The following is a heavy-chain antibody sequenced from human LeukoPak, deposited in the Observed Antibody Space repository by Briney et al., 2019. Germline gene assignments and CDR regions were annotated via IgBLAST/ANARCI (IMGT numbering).Heavy chain of an antibody. J-gene: IGHJ3*02. D-gene: IGHD2-15*01. CDR3: AKDLGYCSGGSCYGNDAFDI. CDR2: IWYDGSNK. Sequence: PGGSLRLSCTASGFTFSSYGMHWVRQAPGKGLEWVAVIWYDGSNKYYADSVKGRFTISRDNSKNTLYLQMNSLGAEDTAVYYCAKDLGYCSGGSCYGNDAFDIWGQGTMVTVSS. CDR1: GFTFSSYG. V-gene: IGHV3-33*06.